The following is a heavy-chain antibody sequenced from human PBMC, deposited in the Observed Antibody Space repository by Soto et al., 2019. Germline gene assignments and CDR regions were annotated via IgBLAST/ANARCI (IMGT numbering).Heavy chain of an antibody. V-gene: IGHV4-59*01. J-gene: IGHJ5*02. CDR1: GGSISSYY. CDR3: ARNPYSYDSSGYLSCFDP. CDR2: IYYSGST. D-gene: IGHD3-22*01. Sequence: SETLSLTCTVSGGSISSYYWSWIRQPPGKGLEWIGYIYYSGSTNYNPSLKSRVTISVDTSKNQFSLKLSSVTAADTAVYYCARNPYSYDSSGYLSCFDPWGQGTLVTVSS.